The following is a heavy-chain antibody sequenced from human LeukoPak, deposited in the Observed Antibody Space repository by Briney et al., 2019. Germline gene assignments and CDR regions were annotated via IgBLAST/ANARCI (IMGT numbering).Heavy chain of an antibody. CDR1: GGSISSYY. CDR3: ARGYSYGYPHFDY. Sequence: SETLSLTCTVSGGSISSYYWSWIRQPPGKGLEWIGYIYYSGSTNYSPSLKSQVTISVDTSKNQFSLKLSSVTAADTAVYYCARGYSYGYPHFDYWGQGTLVTVSS. CDR2: IYYSGST. V-gene: IGHV4-59*01. J-gene: IGHJ4*02. D-gene: IGHD5-18*01.